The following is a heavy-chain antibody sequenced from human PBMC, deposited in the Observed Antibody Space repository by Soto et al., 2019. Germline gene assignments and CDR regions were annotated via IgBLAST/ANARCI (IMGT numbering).Heavy chain of an antibody. CDR3: ARAPPGRDGYNRFDY. J-gene: IGHJ4*02. Sequence: PGESLKISCKGSGYSFSDYWIGWVRQMPGKGLEWMGIIYPGDSETRYSPSFQGQVTISAGKPINTAYLQWSSLKASDTATYYCARAPPGRDGYNRFDYWGQGTLVTVSS. CDR1: GYSFSDYW. CDR2: IYPGDSET. D-gene: IGHD5-12*01. V-gene: IGHV5-51*01.